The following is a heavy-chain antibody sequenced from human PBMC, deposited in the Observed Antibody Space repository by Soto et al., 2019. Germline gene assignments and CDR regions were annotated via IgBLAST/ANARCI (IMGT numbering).Heavy chain of an antibody. J-gene: IGHJ6*02. V-gene: IGHV3-72*01. CDR3: GRVRTGMGMDV. Sequence: EVQLVESGGGLVQPGGSLRLSCAASGFTFSDHSIDWVRQAPGKGLEWVGRTRNKDNSYTTEYAASVKGRFTMSRDDSKNSRYLQMNSLKTEDTAVYYCGRVRTGMGMDVWGQGTTVTVSS. CDR1: GFTFSDHS. D-gene: IGHD3-10*01. CDR2: TRNKDNSYTT.